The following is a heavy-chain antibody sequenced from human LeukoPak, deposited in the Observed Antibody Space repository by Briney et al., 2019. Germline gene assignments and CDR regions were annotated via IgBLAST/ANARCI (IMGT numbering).Heavy chain of an antibody. V-gene: IGHV1-69*04. D-gene: IGHD3-22*01. Sequence: SVKVSGKASGGTFSSYAISWVRQAPGQGLEWMGRIIPILGIANYAQKFQGRVTITADESTSTAYMELSSLRSEDTAVYYCARHHYDTKAPFDYWGQGTLVTVSS. CDR1: GGTFSSYA. CDR2: IIPILGIA. J-gene: IGHJ4*02. CDR3: ARHHYDTKAPFDY.